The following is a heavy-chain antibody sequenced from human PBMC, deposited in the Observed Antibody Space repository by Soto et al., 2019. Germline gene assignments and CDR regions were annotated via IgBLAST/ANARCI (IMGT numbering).Heavy chain of an antibody. D-gene: IGHD3-10*01. J-gene: IGHJ6*02. Sequence: EVQLVQSRAEVKKPGESLKISCKASGYSITSYWIGWVRQMPGKGLEWIGVIYPGDSDSRYSPSFQGQVTMSADKSISTAYLQWSSLKASDTAMYYCARQPGSGTYLHYYGMDVWGQGTTVTVSS. CDR2: IYPGDSDS. CDR3: ARQPGSGTYLHYYGMDV. CDR1: GYSITSYW. V-gene: IGHV5-51*01.